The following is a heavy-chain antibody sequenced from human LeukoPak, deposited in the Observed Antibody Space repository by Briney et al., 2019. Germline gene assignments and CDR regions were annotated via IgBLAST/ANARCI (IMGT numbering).Heavy chain of an antibody. J-gene: IGHJ5*02. CDR1: GGSISSSNYY. V-gene: IGHV4-39*07. Sequence: SETLSLTCTVSGGSISSSNYYWGWIRQPPGKGLEWIGSIYYSGNIYYNPSLKSRLTISVDTSKHQFSLKLSSVTAADTAVYYCARDSRIAAPLNWFDPWGQGTLVTVSS. CDR3: ARDSRIAAPLNWFDP. D-gene: IGHD6-13*01. CDR2: IYYSGNI.